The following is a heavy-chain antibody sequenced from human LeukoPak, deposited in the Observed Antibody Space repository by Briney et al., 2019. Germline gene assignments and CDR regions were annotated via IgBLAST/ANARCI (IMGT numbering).Heavy chain of an antibody. Sequence: ASVKVSCKASRYDLNAFYMHWIRQAPGQGLEWMGWMNPNNGGTNYAQKFQGRVTMTRDTSISTAYMDLSSLPSDDAAVYYCARVRSVDTAMIHWFFDVWGRGTLVTVS. CDR3: ARVRSVDTAMIHWFFDV. J-gene: IGHJ2*01. CDR2: MNPNNGGT. V-gene: IGHV1-2*02. D-gene: IGHD5-18*01. CDR1: RYDLNAFY.